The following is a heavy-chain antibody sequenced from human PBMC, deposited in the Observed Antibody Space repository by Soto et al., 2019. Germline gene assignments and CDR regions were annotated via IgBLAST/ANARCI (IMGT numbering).Heavy chain of an antibody. CDR2: IYSSGDST. CDR3: AKSPTMTTKVVDY. Sequence: EVQLLESGGDLVQPGGSLRLSCVASGFTFSSYTMTWVRQAPGKGLEWVSVIYSSGDSTYYADSVKGRFTISRDNSKNTLYLQMNSLRADDSDVYYCAKSPTMTTKVVDYWGQGTLVTVSS. J-gene: IGHJ4*02. CDR1: GFTFSSYT. V-gene: IGHV3-23*01. D-gene: IGHD4-17*01.